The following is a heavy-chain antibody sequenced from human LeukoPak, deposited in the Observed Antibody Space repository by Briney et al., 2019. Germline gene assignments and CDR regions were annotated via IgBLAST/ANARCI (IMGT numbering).Heavy chain of an antibody. CDR2: ISTSGSTI. D-gene: IGHD2-8*01. CDR1: GFTFSSYE. Sequence: GGSLRLSCAASGFTFSSYEMNWVRQAPGRGLEWVSYISTSGSTIYYADSVKGRFTISRDNAKNSLYLQMNSLRAEDTALYYCAKDIRRNNGGEKFDPWGQGTLVTVSS. V-gene: IGHV3-48*03. CDR3: AKDIRRNNGGEKFDP. J-gene: IGHJ5*02.